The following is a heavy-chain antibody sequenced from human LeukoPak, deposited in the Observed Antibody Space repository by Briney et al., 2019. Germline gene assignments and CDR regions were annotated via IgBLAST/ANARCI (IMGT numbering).Heavy chain of an antibody. CDR2: INHSGST. Sequence: SETLSLTCTVSGGSISSYYWSWIRQPPGKGLEWIGEINHSGSTNYNPSLKSRVTISVDTSKNQFSLKLSSVTAADTAVYYCARGGETARLYYFDYWGQGTLVTVS. D-gene: IGHD2-21*02. CDR1: GGSISSYY. CDR3: ARGGETARLYYFDY. V-gene: IGHV4-34*01. J-gene: IGHJ4*02.